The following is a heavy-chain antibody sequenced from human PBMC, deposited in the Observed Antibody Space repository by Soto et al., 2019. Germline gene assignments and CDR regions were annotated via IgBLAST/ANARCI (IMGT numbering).Heavy chain of an antibody. CDR3: AREAYYYDSSGYYAYSYYYGMDV. CDR2: ISSSGSTI. D-gene: IGHD3-22*01. V-gene: IGHV3-48*03. CDR1: GFTFSGYA. J-gene: IGHJ6*02. Sequence: PGGSLRLPGAASGFTFSGYAMSWVRQAPGKGLEWVSYISSSGSTIYYADSVKGRFTISRDNAKNSLYLQMNSLRAEDTAVYYCAREAYYYDSSGYYAYSYYYGMDVWGQGTTVTV.